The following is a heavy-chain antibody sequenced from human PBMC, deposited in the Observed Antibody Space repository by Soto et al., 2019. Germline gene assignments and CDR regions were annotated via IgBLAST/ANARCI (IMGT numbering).Heavy chain of an antibody. CDR3: ARLTGTSSGDY. CDR2: INPSGGST. Sequence: QVQLVQSGTEVKKPGASVKVSCTASGYTFTSYYMQWVRQAPGQGLEWMGVINPSGGSTNYAQRFQGRVTMTRDTSTSTVYMELSSLRSEDTAVYYCARLTGTSSGDYWGQGTLVTVSS. CDR1: GYTFTSYY. D-gene: IGHD1-1*01. V-gene: IGHV1-46*01. J-gene: IGHJ4*02.